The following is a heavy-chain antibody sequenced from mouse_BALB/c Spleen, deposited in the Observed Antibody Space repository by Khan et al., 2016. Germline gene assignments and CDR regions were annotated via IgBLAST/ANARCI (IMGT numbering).Heavy chain of an antibody. CDR3: ARSDYGDKDAMDY. CDR1: GYSITSDYA. Sequence: EVQLQESGPGLVKPSQSLSLTCTVTGYSITSDYAWNWIRQFPGNRLEWMGYISYSGSTSXNPSLKSRISITRDTSKNQFFLQLNSVTSEDTATYYCARSDYGDKDAMDYWGQGTSVTVSS. CDR2: ISYSGST. J-gene: IGHJ4*01. V-gene: IGHV3-2*02. D-gene: IGHD1-1*01.